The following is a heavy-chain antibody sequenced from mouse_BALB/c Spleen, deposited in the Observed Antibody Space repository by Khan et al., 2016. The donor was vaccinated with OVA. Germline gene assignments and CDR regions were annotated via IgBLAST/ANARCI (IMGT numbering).Heavy chain of an antibody. D-gene: IGHD2-13*01. V-gene: IGHV2-2*02. Sequence: QVQLKQSGPGLVQPSQSLSITCTVSGFSLSSFGVHWVRQSPGKGLEWLGVIWSGGSTDFNAAFISRLSISKDNSKSQVFFKMNSLQTNDSAIYYCARGGLPFAYWGQVTLVTVSA. CDR1: GFSLSSFG. J-gene: IGHJ3*01. CDR3: ARGGLPFAY. CDR2: IWSGGST.